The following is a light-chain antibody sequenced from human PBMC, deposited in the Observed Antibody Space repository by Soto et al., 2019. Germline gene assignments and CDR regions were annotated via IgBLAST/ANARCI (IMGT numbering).Light chain of an antibody. Sequence: QAVVTQPPSASGTPGQRVTISCSGSSSNIGTKTVNWYQQLPGTAPKLLIYNTNQRPSGVPDRFSGSTSGTSASLAISGLQSEDEADYYCATWDDSLSGVVFGGRTKLTVL. V-gene: IGLV1-44*01. CDR1: SSNIGTKT. J-gene: IGLJ3*02. CDR3: ATWDDSLSGVV. CDR2: NTN.